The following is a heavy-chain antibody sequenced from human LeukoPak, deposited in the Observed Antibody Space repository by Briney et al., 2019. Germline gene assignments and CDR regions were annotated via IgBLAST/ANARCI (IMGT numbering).Heavy chain of an antibody. J-gene: IGHJ3*02. Sequence: PSETLSLTCTVSGGSISSGGYYWSWIRQHPGKGLEWIGYIYYSGSTYYNPSLKSRVTISVDTSKNQFSLKLSSVTAADTAVYYCARERGRRLGATVDDAFDIWGQGTMVTVSS. CDR1: GGSISSGGYY. CDR3: ARERGRRLGATVDDAFDI. V-gene: IGHV4-31*03. D-gene: IGHD1-26*01. CDR2: IYYSGST.